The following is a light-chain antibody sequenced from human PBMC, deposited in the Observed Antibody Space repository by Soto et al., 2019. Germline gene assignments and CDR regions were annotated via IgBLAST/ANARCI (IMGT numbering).Light chain of an antibody. CDR3: QPYNNWPPPRT. Sequence: EIVMTQSPATLSVSPGERATLSCRASQSVSSNLAWYQQKPGQAPRLLIYGASTRATGIPARFSGSESGTEFTLTISSLQSEDFAVYYCQPYNNWPPPRTFGGGTKVEIK. CDR2: GAS. J-gene: IGKJ4*01. V-gene: IGKV3-15*01. CDR1: QSVSSN.